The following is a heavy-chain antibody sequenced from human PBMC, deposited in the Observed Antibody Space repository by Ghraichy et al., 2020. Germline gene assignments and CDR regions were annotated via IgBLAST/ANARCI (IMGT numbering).Heavy chain of an antibody. V-gene: IGHV3-21*01. CDR2: ISSDSFYI. CDR3: VRADGSGSFYY. CDR1: GFNLGVYT. J-gene: IGHJ4*02. D-gene: IGHD3-10*01. Sequence: GGSLRLSCATSGFNLGVYTMNWLRWAPNQGLEWVASISSDSFYIYYADSVRGRFTISRDNAMNSIYLQMNSLRVEDTAMYYCVRADGSGSFYYWGQGTLVTVSS.